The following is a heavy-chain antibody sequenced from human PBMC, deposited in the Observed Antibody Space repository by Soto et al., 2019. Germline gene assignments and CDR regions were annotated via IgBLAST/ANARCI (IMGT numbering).Heavy chain of an antibody. CDR1: GFTFSDYV. Sequence: QVQLVESGGGVVQPGRSLRLSCVASGFTFSDYVMHWVRQAPGKGLEWVTLISYDESSKYFAESVKGRFSISRDNSKKTVFLEINSLRPEDTAVYYCARQGIGARKYHYNNLDVWGLVTTVTVSS. CDR2: ISYDESSK. J-gene: IGHJ6*02. D-gene: IGHD6-6*01. CDR3: ARQGIGARKYHYNNLDV. V-gene: IGHV3-30-3*01.